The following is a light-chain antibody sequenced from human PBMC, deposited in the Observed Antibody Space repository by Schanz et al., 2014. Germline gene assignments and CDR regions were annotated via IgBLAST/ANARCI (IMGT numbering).Light chain of an antibody. CDR2: EAS. V-gene: IGKV3-11*01. CDR3: QQYGSSPLT. CDR1: QSVSSY. Sequence: ETVMTQSPATLSVSPGERAALSCRASQSVSSYLAWYQQKPGQAPRLLIYEASNRATGIPARFSGSGSGTDFTLTISSLEPEDFAVYYCQQYGSSPLTFGQGTRLEIK. J-gene: IGKJ5*01.